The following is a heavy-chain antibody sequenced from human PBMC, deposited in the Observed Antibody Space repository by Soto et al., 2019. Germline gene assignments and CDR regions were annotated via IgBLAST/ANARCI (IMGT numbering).Heavy chain of an antibody. CDR1: GYTFTSYG. V-gene: IGHV1-18*04. CDR2: ISAYNGNT. J-gene: IGHJ3*02. D-gene: IGHD2-2*01. Sequence: RASVKVSCKASGYTFTSYGISWVRQAPGQGLEWMGWISAYNGNTNYAQKLQGRVTMTTDTSTSTAYMELRSLRSDDTAVYYCAREDLGYCSSTSCCGYAFDIWGQGTMVTVSS. CDR3: AREDLGYCSSTSCCGYAFDI.